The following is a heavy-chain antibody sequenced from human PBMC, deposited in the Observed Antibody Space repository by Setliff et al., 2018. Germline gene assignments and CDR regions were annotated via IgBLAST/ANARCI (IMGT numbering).Heavy chain of an antibody. Sequence: SETLSLTCTVSGDSISGDYWSWIRQPPGKGLEWIGYIHISGSTNYNPSLKSRVTISVDTSKNQFSLKLSSVTAADTAVYYCARAPPNRYSGSYEYFYMDVWGKGTTVTVSS. CDR2: IHISGST. CDR3: ARAPPNRYSGSYEYFYMDV. J-gene: IGHJ6*03. V-gene: IGHV4-4*08. CDR1: GDSISGDY. D-gene: IGHD1-26*01.